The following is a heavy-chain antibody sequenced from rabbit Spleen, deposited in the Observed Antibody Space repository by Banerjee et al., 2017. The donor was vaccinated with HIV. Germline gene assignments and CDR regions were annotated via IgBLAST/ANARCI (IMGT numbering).Heavy chain of an antibody. CDR2: IDPIFGIA. CDR3: VREVAGKFNL. Sequence: QSLEESGGGLVQPGGSLKLSCKASGFDFSRYYISWVRQAPGKGLEWIGDIDPIFGIAVYATWVNGRFTVSSHNAQTTLYLQLNSLTAADTATYFCVREVAGKFNLWGQGTLVTVS. V-gene: IGHV1S7*01. D-gene: IGHD4-1*01. CDR1: GFDFSRYY. J-gene: IGHJ4*01.